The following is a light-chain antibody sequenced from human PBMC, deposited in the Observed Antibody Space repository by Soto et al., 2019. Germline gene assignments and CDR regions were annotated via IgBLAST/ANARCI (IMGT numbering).Light chain of an antibody. CDR3: QQYSSSPPLT. CDR2: GAS. J-gene: IGKJ4*01. CDR1: RSVGTF. V-gene: IGKV3-20*01. Sequence: IVLTQSPGTLSLSPGERATLSCRASRSVGTFLAWYQQKPGQAPRLLIYGASSRATVIPDRFSGSGSGTAFTLTISRLEPEDFAVYYWQQYSSSPPLTFGGGTKVEIK.